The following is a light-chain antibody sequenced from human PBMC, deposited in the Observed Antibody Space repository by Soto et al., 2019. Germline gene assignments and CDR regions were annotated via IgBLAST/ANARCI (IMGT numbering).Light chain of an antibody. CDR3: QQRNRWPPIFT. CDR1: QSVGTY. V-gene: IGKV3-11*01. Sequence: EIVLTQSPATLSLSPGERATLSCRASQSVGTYLAWYQQKPGQAPRLLIYEISNRAAGIPARFSGSGSGTDFTLTISSLEPDDFAFSYCQQRNRWPPIFTFGPGTKVDLK. J-gene: IGKJ3*01. CDR2: EIS.